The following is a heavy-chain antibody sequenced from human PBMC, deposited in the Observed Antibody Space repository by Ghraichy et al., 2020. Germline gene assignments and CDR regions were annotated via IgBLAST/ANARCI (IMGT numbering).Heavy chain of an antibody. CDR1: GYIFRSYG. Sequence: ASVKVSCKASGYIFRSYGISWVRQAPGQGLEWMGWIRGQNGDTVYSQKFQGRVTMTTDPSTSTVYMELPSLRSDDTAVYYCARDRYGPGSFSPFEHWGQGTLVTVSS. CDR3: ARDRYGPGSFSPFEH. D-gene: IGHD3-10*01. J-gene: IGHJ4*02. V-gene: IGHV1-18*01. CDR2: IRGQNGDT.